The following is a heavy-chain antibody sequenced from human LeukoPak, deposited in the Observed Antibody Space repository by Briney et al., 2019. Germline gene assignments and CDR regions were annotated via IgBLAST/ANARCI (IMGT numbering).Heavy chain of an antibody. V-gene: IGHV3-21*01. Sequence: GGSLRLSCAASGFTFSSYSMNWVRQAPGKGLEWVSSISSSSSYIYYADSVKGRFTISRDNAKNSLYLQMNSLRAEDTAVYYCARDNCSSTSCYGGNWFDPWCQGTLVTVSS. CDR2: ISSSSSYI. CDR3: ARDNCSSTSCYGGNWFDP. CDR1: GFTFSSYS. J-gene: IGHJ5*02. D-gene: IGHD2-2*01.